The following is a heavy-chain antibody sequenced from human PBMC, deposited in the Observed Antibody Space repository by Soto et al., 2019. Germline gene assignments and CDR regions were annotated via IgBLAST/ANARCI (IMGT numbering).Heavy chain of an antibody. V-gene: IGHV4-4*02. CDR3: ARGSDPSRSTGVWGDAFDI. Sequence: SETLCLTCAVSGGSISSSNLWRWGRQPPMRRRGGIREIHHSVSTNDSASLKSRVTISLDKSKNQFSLKMSSVTDADRGVYYCARGSDPSRSTGVWGDAFDIRGQGTMVTVSS. CDR2: IHHSVST. CDR1: GGSISSSNL. J-gene: IGHJ3*02. D-gene: IGHD2-8*01.